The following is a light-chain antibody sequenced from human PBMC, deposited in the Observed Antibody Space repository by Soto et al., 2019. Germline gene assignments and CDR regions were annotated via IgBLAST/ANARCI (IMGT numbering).Light chain of an antibody. CDR3: QQYHTYLYT. CDR1: QSLGGW. V-gene: IGKV1-5*03. CDR2: KAS. Sequence: DIKMTQSPSSLVASVGDRVTITCRASQSLGGWLAWDQQKPGEAPKLLIYKASTLENGVPSRFSGSGSGTEFTLTIRSQQPDDSATYFCQQYHTYLYTFGQGTKLEI. J-gene: IGKJ2*01.